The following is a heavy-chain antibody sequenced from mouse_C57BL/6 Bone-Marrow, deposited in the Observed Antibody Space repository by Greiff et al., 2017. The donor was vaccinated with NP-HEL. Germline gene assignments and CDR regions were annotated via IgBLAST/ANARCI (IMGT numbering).Heavy chain of an antibody. CDR2: IYPRSGNT. J-gene: IGHJ3*01. Sequence: SGAELARPGASVKLSCKASGYTFTSYGISWVKQRTGQGLEWIGEIYPRSGNTYYNEKFKGKATLTADKSSSTAYMELRSLTSEDSAVYFCARGGNGYYWFAYWGQGTLVTVSA. CDR3: ARGGNGYYWFAY. CDR1: GYTFTSYG. D-gene: IGHD2-3*01. V-gene: IGHV1-81*01.